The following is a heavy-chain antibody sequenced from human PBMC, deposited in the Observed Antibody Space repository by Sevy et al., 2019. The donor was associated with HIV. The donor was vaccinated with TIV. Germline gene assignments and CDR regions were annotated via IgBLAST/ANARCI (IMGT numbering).Heavy chain of an antibody. CDR1: GGSISGHY. CDR3: ARGGALTYYDTSGFQNYFDS. Sequence: SETLSLTCTVSGGSISGHYWGWIRQSPGNGLEWIAYMYDSGSSNYNTSLRSRVTISVDTSKNQISLRLSSVTAADTAVYYCARGGALTYYDTSGFQNYFDSSGPRNLVTVSS. CDR2: MYDSGSS. D-gene: IGHD3-22*01. J-gene: IGHJ4*02. V-gene: IGHV4-59*11.